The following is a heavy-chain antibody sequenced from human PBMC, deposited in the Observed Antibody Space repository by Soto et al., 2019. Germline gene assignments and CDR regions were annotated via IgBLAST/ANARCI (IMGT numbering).Heavy chain of an antibody. Sequence: PSETLSLTCTVSGGSISSGNYYWSWIRQPPGKGLEWIGFMSYSGSTSYNASLKSRVTISVDTSKSQFSLNLSSVTAADTAVYYCASDSYGSLGLDYWGQGTLVTAPQ. D-gene: IGHD5-18*01. J-gene: IGHJ4*02. CDR1: GGSISSGNYY. CDR3: ASDSYGSLGLDY. CDR2: MSYSGST. V-gene: IGHV4-30-4*01.